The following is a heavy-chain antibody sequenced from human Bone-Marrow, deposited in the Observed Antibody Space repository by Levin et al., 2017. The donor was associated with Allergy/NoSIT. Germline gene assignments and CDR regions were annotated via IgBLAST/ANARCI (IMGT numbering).Heavy chain of an antibody. V-gene: IGHV3-74*01. CDR3: ARGGIGTGNGDLGAVF. D-gene: IGHD4-17*01. CDR2: IISDGTRT. J-gene: IGHJ1*01. CDR1: RLSFNDYW. Sequence: GGSLRLSCAASRLSFNDYWMHWVRQAPGKGLVWVSRIISDGTRTNYADFVKGRFTISRDNSKNTLYLQMTSLRVEDTAIYYCARGGIGTGNGDLGAVFWGQGTRVTVSS.